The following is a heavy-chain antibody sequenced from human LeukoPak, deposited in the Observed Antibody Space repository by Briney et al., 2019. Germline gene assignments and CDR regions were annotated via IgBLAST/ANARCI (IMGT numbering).Heavy chain of an antibody. J-gene: IGHJ4*02. V-gene: IGHV4-61*02. CDR2: IYSSGTP. Sequence: PSETLSLTCTVSGGSISNDNYYWSWIRQPAGRGLEWIVRIYSSGTPNYNPSLKSRVIISVNTSKNQFSLTVASVTAADTAVYYCARGRGTTVTTYYFENWGQGARV. CDR1: GGSISNDNYY. D-gene: IGHD4-17*01. CDR3: ARGRGTTVTTYYFEN.